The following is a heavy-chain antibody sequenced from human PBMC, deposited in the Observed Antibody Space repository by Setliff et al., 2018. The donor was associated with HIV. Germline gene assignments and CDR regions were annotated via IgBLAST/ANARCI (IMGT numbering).Heavy chain of an antibody. CDR2: IIPIFGTT. CDR1: GGTFSSYA. V-gene: IGHV1-69*06. J-gene: IGHJ4*02. Sequence: SVKVSCKASGGTFSSYAIHWVRQAPGQGLEWMGRIIPIFGTTNYAQKFQGRVTITAGKSTSTAYMELSSLRSEDTAVYFCARERITMIRGVNVDYWGQGTLVTVSS. D-gene: IGHD3-10*01. CDR3: ARERITMIRGVNVDY.